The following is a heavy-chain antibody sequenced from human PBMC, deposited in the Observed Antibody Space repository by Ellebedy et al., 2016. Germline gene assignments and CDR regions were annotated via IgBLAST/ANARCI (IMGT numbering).Heavy chain of an antibody. CDR3: VRVMYYGDTTSY. Sequence: GESLKISCAASGFTFSDYYMNWIRQAPGKGLEWVSYISGPGNNMNYADSVKGRFTISRDNAKNSLYLQMSSLRVEDTAVYYCVRVMYYGDTTSYWGQGTLVTVSP. J-gene: IGHJ4*02. D-gene: IGHD2/OR15-2a*01. V-gene: IGHV3-11*01. CDR1: GFTFSDYY. CDR2: ISGPGNNM.